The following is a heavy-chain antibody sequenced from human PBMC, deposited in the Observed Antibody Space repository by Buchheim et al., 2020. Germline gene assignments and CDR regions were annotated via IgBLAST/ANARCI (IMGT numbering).Heavy chain of an antibody. CDR2: MSYDGSNK. D-gene: IGHD3-22*01. Sequence: QVQLVESGGGVVQPGRSLRLSCAASGFTFSSYGMHWVRQAPGKGLEWVAVMSYDGSNKYYADSVKGRFTISRDNSKNTLYLQMNSLRAEDTAVYYCAAGPTYYYDSSGYASDYWGQGTL. CDR1: GFTFSSYG. CDR3: AAGPTYYYDSSGYASDY. V-gene: IGHV3-30*03. J-gene: IGHJ4*02.